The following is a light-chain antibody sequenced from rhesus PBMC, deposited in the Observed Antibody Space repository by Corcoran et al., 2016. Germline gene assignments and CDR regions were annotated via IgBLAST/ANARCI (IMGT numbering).Light chain of an antibody. CDR1: QGISNN. Sequence: DIQMTQSPSSLSASVGDTVNITCRASQGISNNFAWYQQKPGKVIKLLSYYASSLQSGVPSRFSVSGSGTDFTIPISSLLPEDFATYVCQHGINTPYSFGQGTKVEIK. CDR3: QHGINTPYS. CDR2: YAS. J-gene: IGKJ2*01. V-gene: IGKV1S15*01.